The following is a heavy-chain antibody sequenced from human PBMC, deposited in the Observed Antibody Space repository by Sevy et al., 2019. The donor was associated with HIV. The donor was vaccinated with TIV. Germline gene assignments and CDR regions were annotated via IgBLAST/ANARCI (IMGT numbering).Heavy chain of an antibody. CDR1: GGSITSLY. V-gene: IGHV4-59*08. Sequence: SETLSLTCTVSGGSITSLYWNWIRQPPGKGLEWIANIYYNGHINYNPSLKSRVTLSLNTSKKQFSLRLSSVTAADTAMYYCAGENAWGRGYSWGQGTLVTVSS. CDR2: IYYNGHI. CDR3: AGENAWGRGYS. J-gene: IGHJ4*02. D-gene: IGHD1-26*01.